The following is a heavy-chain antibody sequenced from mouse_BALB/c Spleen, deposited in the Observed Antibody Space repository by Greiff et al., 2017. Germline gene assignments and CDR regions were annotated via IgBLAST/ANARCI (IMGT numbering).Heavy chain of an antibody. CDR3: AREKGLRRAMDY. D-gene: IGHD2-4*01. CDR1: GYSITSGYY. J-gene: IGHJ4*01. Sequence: ESGPGLVKPSQSLSLTCSVTGYSITSGYYWNWIRQFPGNKLEWMGYISYDGSNNYNPSLKNRISITRDTSKNQFFLKLNSVTTEDTATYYCAREKGLRRAMDYWGQGTSVTVSS. V-gene: IGHV3-6*02. CDR2: ISYDGSN.